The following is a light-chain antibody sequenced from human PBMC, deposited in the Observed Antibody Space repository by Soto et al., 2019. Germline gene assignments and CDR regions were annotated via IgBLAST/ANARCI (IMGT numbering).Light chain of an antibody. V-gene: IGKV3-20*01. CDR2: GAS. Sequence: EIVLTQSPGTLSLSPGERATLSCRASQRVSSSSLAWYQQKRGQAPRPLIYGASSRATCIPDRFSGGGSGTDCTLTISRLEPEDCAVYSCQVSGRSALYTFGQGTRLEIK. CDR3: QVSGRSALYT. J-gene: IGKJ2*01. CDR1: QRVSSSS.